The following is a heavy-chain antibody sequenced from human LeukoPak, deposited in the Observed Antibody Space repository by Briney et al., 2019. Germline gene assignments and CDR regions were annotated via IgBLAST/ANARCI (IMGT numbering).Heavy chain of an antibody. Sequence: GGSLRLSCAASGFTFYSYAMSWVRQAPGKGLECVSAVSRFGGTTYYADSAKGRFTISRDNSNNTVYLQMNSLRVGGTALYYCVKHVGSRWSNNRFDPWGQGTLVTVS. J-gene: IGHJ5*02. CDR2: VSRFGGTT. D-gene: IGHD6-13*01. CDR1: GFTFYSYA. CDR3: VKHVGSRWSNNRFDP. V-gene: IGHV3-23*01.